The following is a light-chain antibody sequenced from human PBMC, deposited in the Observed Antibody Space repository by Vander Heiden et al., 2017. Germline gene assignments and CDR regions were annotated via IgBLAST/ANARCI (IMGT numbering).Light chain of an antibody. CDR1: SSDVGNDNY. CDR3: SSYTTSSTQV. CDR2: DVT. Sequence: QSALTQPASVSGSPGQSITISCAGTSSDVGNDNYVSWYQQHPGKAPKLGIYDVTNRPSGVSNRFSGAKSGNTASLTISGLQPEDEADYYCSSYTTSSTQVFGTGTKVTVL. V-gene: IGLV2-14*03. J-gene: IGLJ1*01.